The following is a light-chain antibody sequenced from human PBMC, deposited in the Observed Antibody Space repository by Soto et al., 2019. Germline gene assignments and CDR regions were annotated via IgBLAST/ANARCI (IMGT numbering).Light chain of an antibody. Sequence: DIQMTQSPSSVSASVGDRVTITCRATQGLSGSLAWYQQKPGKAPKLLISVTSRLQSGVPSRFSGSASGTDFTLTIDSLQPEDLATYYCQQGHNWPLTFGHGTRLEIK. CDR3: QQGHNWPLT. J-gene: IGKJ5*01. CDR1: QGLSGS. CDR2: VTS. V-gene: IGKV1-12*01.